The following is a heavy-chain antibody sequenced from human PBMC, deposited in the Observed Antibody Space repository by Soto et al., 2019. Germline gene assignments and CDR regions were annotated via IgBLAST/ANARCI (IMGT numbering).Heavy chain of an antibody. CDR3: ARVSSKVGYFDWSDY. CDR1: GYTFTSYG. Sequence: GASVKVSCKASGYTFTSYGISWVRQAPGQGLEWMGWISAYNGNTNYAQKLQGRVTMTTDTSTSTAYMELRSLRSDDTAVYYCARVSSKVGYFDWSDYWGQGTLVTVSS. D-gene: IGHD3-9*01. J-gene: IGHJ4*02. CDR2: ISAYNGNT. V-gene: IGHV1-18*01.